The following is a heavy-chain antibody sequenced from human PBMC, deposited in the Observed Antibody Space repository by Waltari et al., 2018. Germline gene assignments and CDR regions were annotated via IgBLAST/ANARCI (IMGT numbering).Heavy chain of an antibody. CDR3: TTDLVIVVVVAATGGFDY. J-gene: IGHJ4*02. V-gene: IGHV3-15*07. Sequence: EVQLVESGGGLVKPGGSLRLSCAASGFTFSNAWMNWVRQAPGKGLEWVGRIRSKTDGGTTDYAAPVKGRFTISRDDSKNTLYLQMNSRKTEDTAVYYCTTDLVIVVVVAATGGFDYWGQGTLVTVSS. CDR1: GFTFSNAW. CDR2: IRSKTDGGTT. D-gene: IGHD2-15*01.